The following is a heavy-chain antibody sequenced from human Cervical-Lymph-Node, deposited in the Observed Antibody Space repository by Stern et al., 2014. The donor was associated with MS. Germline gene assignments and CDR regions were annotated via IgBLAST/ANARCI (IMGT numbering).Heavy chain of an antibody. Sequence: QVQLVQSGAEVKKPGASVKIACKASGYNFSNFYIHWVRQVPGQGLEWMGVIYPSGERTSYARKVGGRLAMTGDTSTSTVNMELNSLTSADTAIYYCVRLRGYNVLTGYLDYWGQGTLVTVSS. CDR3: VRLRGYNVLTGYLDY. D-gene: IGHD3-9*01. CDR2: IYPSGERT. V-gene: IGHV1-46*01. CDR1: GYNFSNFY. J-gene: IGHJ4*02.